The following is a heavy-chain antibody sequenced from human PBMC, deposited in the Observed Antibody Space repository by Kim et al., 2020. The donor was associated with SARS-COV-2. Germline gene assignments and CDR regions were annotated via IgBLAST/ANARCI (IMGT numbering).Heavy chain of an antibody. CDR2: IIPIFATA. J-gene: IGHJ3*02. CDR3: ARGYSGLKGAFDI. V-gene: IGHV1-69*13. CDR1: GGTFSSYA. D-gene: IGHD1-26*01. Sequence: SVKVSCKASGGTFSSYAISWVRQAPGQGLEWMGGIIPIFATANYAQKFQGRVTITADESTSTAYMELSSLRSEDTAVYYCARGYSGLKGAFDIWGQGTMVTVSS.